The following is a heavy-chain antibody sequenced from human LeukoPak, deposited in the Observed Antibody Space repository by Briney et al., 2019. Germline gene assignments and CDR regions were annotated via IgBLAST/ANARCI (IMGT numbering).Heavy chain of an antibody. D-gene: IGHD2-2*01. CDR3: ARDTKERYCSSTSCSNSELGY. CDR1: GYTFSDYS. J-gene: IGHJ4*02. V-gene: IGHV1-18*01. Sequence: ASVKVSCKASGYTFSDYSISWVRHAPGQGLEWMGWISAYNGNTNYAQKLQGRVTMTTDTSTSTAYMELRSLRSDDTAVYYCARDTKERYCSSTSCSNSELGYWGQGTLVTVSS. CDR2: ISAYNGNT.